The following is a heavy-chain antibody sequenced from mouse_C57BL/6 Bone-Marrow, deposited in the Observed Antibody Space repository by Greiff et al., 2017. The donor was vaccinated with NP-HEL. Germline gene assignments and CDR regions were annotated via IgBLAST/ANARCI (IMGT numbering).Heavy chain of an antibody. Sequence: VQLQQSGAELVKPGASVKLSCKASGYTFTSYWMHWVKQRPGQGLEWIGMIHPNSGSTNYNEKFKSKATLTVDKSSSTAYMQLSSLTSEDSAVYYCARERNGYVGIFAYWGQGTLVTVSA. J-gene: IGHJ3*01. V-gene: IGHV1-64*01. CDR1: GYTFTSYW. CDR2: IHPNSGST. CDR3: ARERNGYVGIFAY. D-gene: IGHD2-2*01.